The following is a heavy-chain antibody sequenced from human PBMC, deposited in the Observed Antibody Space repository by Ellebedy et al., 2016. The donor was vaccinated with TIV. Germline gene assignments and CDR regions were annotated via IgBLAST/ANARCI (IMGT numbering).Heavy chain of an antibody. CDR3: AGPMAGVAGEIDY. J-gene: IGHJ4*02. Sequence: GGSLRLXCAASKFTFSRYSMNWVRQAPGKGLEWVSSISSSSTYIYYADSVKGRFTISRDNTKNSLYLQMNSLRAEDTAVYYCAGPMAGVAGEIDYWGQGTLVTVSS. CDR2: ISSSSTYI. V-gene: IGHV3-21*06. CDR1: KFTFSRYS. D-gene: IGHD6-19*01.